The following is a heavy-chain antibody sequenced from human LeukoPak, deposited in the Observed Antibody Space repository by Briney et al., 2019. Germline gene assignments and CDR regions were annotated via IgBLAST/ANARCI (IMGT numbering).Heavy chain of an antibody. CDR3: ARGWGYYDFWSGYYGFDY. D-gene: IGHD3-3*01. Sequence: PSETLSLTCTVSGGSISSYYWSWIRQPPGKGLEWIGSIYYSGSTNYNPSLKSRVTISVNTSKNQFSLKLSSVTAADTAVYYCARGWGYYDFWSGYYGFDYWGQGTLVTVSS. J-gene: IGHJ4*02. CDR1: GGSISSYY. CDR2: IYYSGST. V-gene: IGHV4-59*01.